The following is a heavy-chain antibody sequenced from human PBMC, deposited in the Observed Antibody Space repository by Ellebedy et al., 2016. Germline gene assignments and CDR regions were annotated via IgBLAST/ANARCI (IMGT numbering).Heavy chain of an antibody. Sequence: ASVKVSCXASGYTFTSYAMHWVRQAPGQRLEWMGWINAGNGNTKYSQKFQGRVTITRDTSASTAYMELSSLRSEDTAVYYCARGFGDSSGYLPSHWFDPWGQGTLVTVSS. CDR1: GYTFTSYA. CDR2: INAGNGNT. J-gene: IGHJ5*02. V-gene: IGHV1-3*01. D-gene: IGHD3-22*01. CDR3: ARGFGDSSGYLPSHWFDP.